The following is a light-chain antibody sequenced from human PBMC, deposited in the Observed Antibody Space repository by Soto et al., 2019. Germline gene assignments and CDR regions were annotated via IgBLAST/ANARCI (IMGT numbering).Light chain of an antibody. CDR2: LVS. V-gene: IGKV2-30*01. J-gene: IGKJ2*01. CDR3: MQGTHWPYT. Sequence: DVVMTQSPLILPVTLGQPASISCTSSQSLIYSAGITYLSWFQQRPGQSPRRLFYLVSKRASGVPARFIGSGAGTEFTLKISRVEAADVWVYHCMQGTHWPYTFGQGTKLEIK. CDR1: QSLIYSAGITY.